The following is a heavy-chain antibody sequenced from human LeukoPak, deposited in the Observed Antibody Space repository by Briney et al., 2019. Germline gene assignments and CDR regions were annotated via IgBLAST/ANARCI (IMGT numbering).Heavy chain of an antibody. V-gene: IGHV1-69*04. CDR3: AGLKDYGGIDY. Sequence: SVKVSCKASGGTFSSYAISWVRQAPGQGLEWMGRIIPILGIANYAQKFQGRVTITADKSTSTAYMELSSLRSEDTAVYYCAGLKDYGGIDYWGQGTLVTVSS. CDR1: GGTFSSYA. D-gene: IGHD4-23*01. CDR2: IIPILGIA. J-gene: IGHJ4*02.